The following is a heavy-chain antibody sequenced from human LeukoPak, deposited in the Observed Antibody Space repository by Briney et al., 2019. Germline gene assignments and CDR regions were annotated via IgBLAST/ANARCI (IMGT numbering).Heavy chain of an antibody. CDR2: TSSSSSYI. D-gene: IGHD3-10*01. Sequence: GGSLRLSCAASGFTFSSYSMNWVRQAPGKGLEWVSSTSSSSSYIYYADSVKGRFTISRDNAKNSLYLQMNSLRAEDTAVYYCARDAPYGSGSYYVPPDYWGQRTLVTVSS. CDR1: GFTFSSYS. V-gene: IGHV3-21*01. CDR3: ARDAPYGSGSYYVPPDY. J-gene: IGHJ4*02.